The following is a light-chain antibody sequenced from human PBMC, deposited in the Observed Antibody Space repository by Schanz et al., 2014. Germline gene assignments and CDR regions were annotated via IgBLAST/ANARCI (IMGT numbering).Light chain of an antibody. V-gene: IGLV2-23*01. J-gene: IGLJ2*01. Sequence: QSALTQPASVSGSPGQSITISCTGTSSDVGSYNLVSWYQHHPGKAPKLIFYEDINRPSGVSNRFSGSESGNTASLTISGLQAEDEADYYCCSYAGSYVVFGGGTKLTVL. CDR1: SSDVGSYNL. CDR2: EDI. CDR3: CSYAGSYVV.